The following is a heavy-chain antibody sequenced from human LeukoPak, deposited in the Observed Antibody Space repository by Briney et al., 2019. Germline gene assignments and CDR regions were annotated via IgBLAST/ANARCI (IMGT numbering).Heavy chain of an antibody. CDR1: GFTFSSYS. D-gene: IGHD3-22*01. Sequence: GGSLRLSCAASGFTFSSYSMNWVRQAPGKGLEWVSSISSSSSYIYYADSVKGRFTISRDNAKNSLYLQMNSLRAEDTAVYYCARPHVPNYYDSSGPYYYYYYMDVWGKGTTVTVSS. CDR3: ARPHVPNYYDSSGPYYYYYYMDV. V-gene: IGHV3-21*01. J-gene: IGHJ6*03. CDR2: ISSSSSYI.